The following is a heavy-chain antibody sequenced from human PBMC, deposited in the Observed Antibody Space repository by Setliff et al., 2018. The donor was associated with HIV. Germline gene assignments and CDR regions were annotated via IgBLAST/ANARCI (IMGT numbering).Heavy chain of an antibody. CDR3: ARYRFGELLFPPGILVGAFDI. J-gene: IGHJ3*02. CDR1: GGSFSGYY. Sequence: PSETLSLTCAVYGGSFSGYYWSWIRQPPGKGLEWIGEINHSGSTNNNPSLKSRVTISVDTSKNQFSLKLSSVTAADTAVYYCARYRFGELLFPPGILVGAFDIWGQGTMVTVSS. V-gene: IGHV4-34*01. D-gene: IGHD3-10*01. CDR2: INHSGST.